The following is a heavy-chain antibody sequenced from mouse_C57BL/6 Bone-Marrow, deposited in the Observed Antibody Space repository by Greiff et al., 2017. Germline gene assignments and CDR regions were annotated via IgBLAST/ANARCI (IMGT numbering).Heavy chain of an antibody. D-gene: IGHD2-10*02. CDR3: ARPGYGNLWYFDV. Sequence: EVQGVESGGGLVQPGGSLKLSCAASGFTFSDYYMYWVRQTPEKRLEWVAYISNGGGSTYHPDTVKGRFTISRDHAKNTLYLQMSRLKSEDTAMYYCARPGYGNLWYFDVWGTGTTVTVSS. CDR1: GFTFSDYY. CDR2: ISNGGGST. V-gene: IGHV5-12*01. J-gene: IGHJ1*03.